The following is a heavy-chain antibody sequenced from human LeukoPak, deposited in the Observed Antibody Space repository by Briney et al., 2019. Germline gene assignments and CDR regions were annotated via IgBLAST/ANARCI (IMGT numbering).Heavy chain of an antibody. Sequence: KASETLSLTCAISGEPFSGYYWGWIRQPPGKGLELIGEINRNGNTDYNPSLKSRVSMSIDTSKNQFSLKLISVTAADTAVYYCARLVPERFFQLNPEGYYDYWGQGILVTVSS. V-gene: IGHV4-34*01. CDR2: INRNGNT. D-gene: IGHD3-3*01. J-gene: IGHJ4*02. CDR3: ARLVPERFFQLNPEGYYDY. CDR1: GEPFSGYY.